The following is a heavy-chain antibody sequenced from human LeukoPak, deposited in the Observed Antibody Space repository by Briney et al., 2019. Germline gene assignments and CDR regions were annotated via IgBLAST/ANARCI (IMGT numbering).Heavy chain of an antibody. Sequence: PGGSLRLPCAASRFTFSSYSMNWARQAPGKGLEWVASINHNGNVNYYVDSVKGRFTISRDNAKNSLYLQMSNLRAEDTAVYFCARGGGLDVWGQGATVTVSS. CDR1: RFTFSSYS. CDR2: INHNGNVN. J-gene: IGHJ6*02. V-gene: IGHV3-7*03. D-gene: IGHD3-16*01. CDR3: ARGGGLDV.